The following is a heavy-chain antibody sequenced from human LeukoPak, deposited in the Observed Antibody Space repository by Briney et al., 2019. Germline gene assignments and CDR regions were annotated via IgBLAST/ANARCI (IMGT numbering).Heavy chain of an antibody. V-gene: IGHV6-1*01. CDR1: GDSVSSNSAA. Sequence: SQTLSLTRAISGDSVSSNSAAWNWIRQSPSRGLEWLGRTYYRSKWYNDYAVSVKSRITINPDTSKNQFSLQLNSVTPEDTAVYYCARDRNYYDSSGYYAAFDIWGQGTMVTVSS. CDR3: ARDRNYYDSSGYYAAFDI. D-gene: IGHD3-22*01. J-gene: IGHJ3*02. CDR2: TYYRSKWYN.